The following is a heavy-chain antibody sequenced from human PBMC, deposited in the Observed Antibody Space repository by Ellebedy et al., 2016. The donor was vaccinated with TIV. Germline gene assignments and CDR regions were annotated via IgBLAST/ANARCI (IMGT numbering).Heavy chain of an antibody. CDR1: GFTFSSYW. CDR2: IKQDGSEK. D-gene: IGHD2-2*01. J-gene: IGHJ5*02. V-gene: IGHV3-7*01. CDR3: ARDRYLSQFDP. Sequence: GGSLRLXCAASGFTFSSYWMSWVRQAPGKGLEWVANIKQDGSEKYYVDSVKGRFTISRDNAKNSLYLQMNSLRAEDTAVYYCARDRYLSQFDPWGQGTLVTVSS.